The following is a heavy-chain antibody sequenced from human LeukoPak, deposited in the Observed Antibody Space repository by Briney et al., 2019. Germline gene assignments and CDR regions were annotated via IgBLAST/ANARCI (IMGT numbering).Heavy chain of an antibody. CDR1: GGSISSYY. CDR3: ARGLMHCNSISSCYYMDV. J-gene: IGHJ6*03. Sequence: SETLSLTCTVSGGSISSYYWSWIRLPAGKGLEWIGRIYTGGSTDYGPSLKSRVTMSVDTSKNQFSLNLSSVTAADTAVYYCARGLMHCNSISSCYYMDVWGKGTTVTVSS. V-gene: IGHV4-4*07. D-gene: IGHD2/OR15-2a*01. CDR2: IYTGGST.